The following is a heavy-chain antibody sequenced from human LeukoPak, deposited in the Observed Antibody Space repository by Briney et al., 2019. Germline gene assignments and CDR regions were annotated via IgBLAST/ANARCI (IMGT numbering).Heavy chain of an antibody. CDR3: ARAHITIGDDWFDP. CDR2: IYYSGST. CDR1: GGSFSSGSYY. Sequence: SETLSLTCTVSGGSFSSGSYYWSWIRQPPGKGLEWIGYIYYSGSTNYNPSLKSRVTISVDTSKNQFSLKLSSVTAADTAVYYCARAHITIGDDWFDPWGQGTLVTVSS. V-gene: IGHV4-61*01. D-gene: IGHD3-16*01. J-gene: IGHJ5*02.